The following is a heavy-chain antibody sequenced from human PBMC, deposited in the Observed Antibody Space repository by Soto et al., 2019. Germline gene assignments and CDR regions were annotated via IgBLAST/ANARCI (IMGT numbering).Heavy chain of an antibody. V-gene: IGHV3-15*01. CDR2: IKSKTDGGKT. Sequence: EVQLVESGGGLVKPGGSLRLSCAASGFTFSKAWMSWVRQAPGKGLEWVGRIKSKTDGGKTDYAAPVKGRFTIASDDSKHTLFLQMNSLKTEDTAVYYCTTDRRGDSDYWCQGPLVTVS. J-gene: IGHJ4*02. CDR3: TTDRRGDSDY. CDR1: GFTFSKAW. D-gene: IGHD2-21*02.